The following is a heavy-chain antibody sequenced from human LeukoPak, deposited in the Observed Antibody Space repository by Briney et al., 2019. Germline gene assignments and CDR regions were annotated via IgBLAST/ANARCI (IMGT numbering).Heavy chain of an antibody. CDR1: GFTFSSYG. D-gene: IGHD2-15*01. CDR2: IRYDGSNK. Sequence: GVSLRLSCAASGFTFSSYGMHWVRQGPGKGLEWVAFIRYDGSNKYYADSVKGRFTISRDSSKNTLYLQMNSLRAEDTAVYYCAKSAIVVVVAATPPYFDYWGQGTLVTVSS. CDR3: AKSAIVVVVAATPPYFDY. J-gene: IGHJ4*02. V-gene: IGHV3-30*02.